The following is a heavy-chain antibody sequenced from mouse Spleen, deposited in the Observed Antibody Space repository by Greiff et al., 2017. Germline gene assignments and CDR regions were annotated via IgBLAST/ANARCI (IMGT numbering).Heavy chain of an antibody. V-gene: IGHV1-15*01. CDR3: TRWGYGNFWFAY. CDR1: GYTFTDYE. Sequence: QVHVKQSGAELVRPGASVTLSCKASGYTFTDYEMHWVKQTPVHGLEWIGAIDPETGGTAYNQKFKGKAILTADKSSSTAYMELRSLTSEDSAVYYCTRWGYGNFWFAYWGQGTLVTVSA. D-gene: IGHD2-10*02. CDR2: IDPETGGT. J-gene: IGHJ3*01.